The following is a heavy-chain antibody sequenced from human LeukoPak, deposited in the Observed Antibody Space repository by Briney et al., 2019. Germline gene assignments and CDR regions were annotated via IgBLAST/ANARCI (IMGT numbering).Heavy chain of an antibody. CDR1: GFSFSRYS. J-gene: IGHJ4*02. D-gene: IGHD1-26*01. Sequence: GGSLRLSCAASGFSFSRYSMNWVRQAPGKGLEWVSAISGSGYSTYYADSVKGRFTISRDNSKNTLYLQMNSLRAEDTALYFCAQWSRYFDYWGQGTLVTVSS. V-gene: IGHV3-23*01. CDR2: ISGSGYST. CDR3: AQWSRYFDY.